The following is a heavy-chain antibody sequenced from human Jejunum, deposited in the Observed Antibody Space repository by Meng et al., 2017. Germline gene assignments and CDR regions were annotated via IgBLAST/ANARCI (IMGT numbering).Heavy chain of an antibody. CDR2: FNPNTWNP. CDR3: ASDNYDTASRFDY. J-gene: IGHJ4*02. Sequence: SGDILTRYYINSLPQSPGHVPEWWGWFNPNTWNPTYAQGFTGRFVFSLDTSVSTADVQISSLKVEDTAMYYCASDNYDTASRFDYWGQGTLVTVSS. V-gene: IGHV7-4-1*02. CDR1: GDILTRYY. D-gene: IGHD3-22*01.